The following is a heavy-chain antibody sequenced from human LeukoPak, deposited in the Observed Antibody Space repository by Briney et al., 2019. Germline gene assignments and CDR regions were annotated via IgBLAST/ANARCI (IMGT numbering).Heavy chain of an antibody. CDR1: GFTFSSYS. V-gene: IGHV3-21*01. CDR3: ARRTPGLFDY. Sequence: SGGPLRLSCAASGFTFSSYSMNWVRQAPGKGLEWVPSISSSSSYIYYADSVKGRFTISRDNAKNPLYLQMDSLRAKDTAVYYCARRTPGLFDYWGQGTLVTVSS. D-gene: IGHD1-14*01. J-gene: IGHJ4*02. CDR2: ISSSSSYI.